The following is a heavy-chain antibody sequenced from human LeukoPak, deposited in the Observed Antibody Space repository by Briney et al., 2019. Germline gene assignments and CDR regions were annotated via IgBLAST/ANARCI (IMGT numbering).Heavy chain of an antibody. CDR2: INEVGSAT. CDR1: GFTFSSYW. CDR3: VRDMFGGRDY. Sequence: GGSLRLSCAASGFTFSSYWMHWVRQVPGKGLAWVSRINEVGSATSNADSVKGRFTISRDNAKNALYLQMNSLRAEDTAVYYCVRDMFGGRDYWDQGTLVTVSS. D-gene: IGHD3-10*02. J-gene: IGHJ4*02. V-gene: IGHV3-74*01.